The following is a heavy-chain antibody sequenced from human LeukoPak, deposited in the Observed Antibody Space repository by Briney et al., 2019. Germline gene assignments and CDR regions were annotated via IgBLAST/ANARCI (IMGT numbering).Heavy chain of an antibody. D-gene: IGHD4-23*01. CDR2: INHSGST. J-gene: IGHJ4*02. CDR1: GGSFSGYY. Sequence: SETLSLTCAVYGGSFSGYYWSWIRQPPGKGLEWTGQINHSGSTNYNPSLKSRVTISVDTSKNQFSLKLSSVTAADTAVYYCARGLHGGNPSYYFDYWGQGTLVTVSS. V-gene: IGHV4-34*01. CDR3: ARGLHGGNPSYYFDY.